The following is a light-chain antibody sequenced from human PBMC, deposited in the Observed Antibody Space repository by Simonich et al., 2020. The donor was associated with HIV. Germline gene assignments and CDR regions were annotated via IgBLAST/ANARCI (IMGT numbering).Light chain of an antibody. Sequence: DIVMTQSPDSLAVSLGERATINCKSSQSVLYNSNNKNYFAWYQQQPGPPPNLLIYWASTRESGVPDRFSGSGSETDFTLTISSLQAEDVAVYYCQQYYITPHTFGQGTKVEIK. J-gene: IGKJ1*01. CDR2: WAS. CDR3: QQYYITPHT. CDR1: QSVLYNSNNKNY. V-gene: IGKV4-1*01.